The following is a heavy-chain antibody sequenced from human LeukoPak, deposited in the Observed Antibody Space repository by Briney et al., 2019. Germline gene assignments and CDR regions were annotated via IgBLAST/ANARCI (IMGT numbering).Heavy chain of an antibody. V-gene: IGHV1-46*01. CDR2: INPSGGST. D-gene: IGHD3-3*01. J-gene: IGHJ4*02. CDR1: GYSFTSNY. CDR3: AREPTNDFWSGGLDY. Sequence: ASVKVSCKASGYSFTSNYIHWVRQAPGQGLEWMGIINPSGGSTSYAQKFQGRVTMTRDTSTSTVYMELSSLRSEDTAVYYCAREPTNDFWSGGLDYWGQGTLVTVSS.